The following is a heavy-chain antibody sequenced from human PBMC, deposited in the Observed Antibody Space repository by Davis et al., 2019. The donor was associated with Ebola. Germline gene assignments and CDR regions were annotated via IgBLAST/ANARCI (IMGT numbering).Heavy chain of an antibody. Sequence: GESLKISCAASGFTFSSYSMNWVRQAPGKGLEWVSSISSSSSYIYYADSVKGRFTISRDNAKNSLYLQMNSLRAEDTAVYYCARDGSRLRYFDWSTPVGYGMDVWGQGTTVTVSS. CDR2: ISSSSSYI. D-gene: IGHD3-9*01. J-gene: IGHJ6*02. CDR1: GFTFSSYS. V-gene: IGHV3-21*01. CDR3: ARDGSRLRYFDWSTPVGYGMDV.